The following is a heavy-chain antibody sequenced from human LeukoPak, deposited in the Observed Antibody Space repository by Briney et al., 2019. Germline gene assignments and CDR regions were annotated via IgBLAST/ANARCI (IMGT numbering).Heavy chain of an antibody. CDR1: GFTFSSYW. D-gene: IGHD4-23*01. V-gene: IGHV3-74*01. Sequence: GGSLRLSCAASGFTFSSYWMNWVRQAPGKGLVWVSRIASDGSSTTYADPVKGRFSISRDNAKNTLYLQMNSLRVEDTAVYYCARGRPHGNDYWGQGTLVTVSS. CDR3: ARGRPHGNDY. CDR2: IASDGSST. J-gene: IGHJ4*02.